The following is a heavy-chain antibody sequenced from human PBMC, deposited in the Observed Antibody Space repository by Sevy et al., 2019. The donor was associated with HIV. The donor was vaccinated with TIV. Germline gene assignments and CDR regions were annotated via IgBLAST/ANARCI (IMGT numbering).Heavy chain of an antibody. Sequence: SETLSLTCAVSGGSIYSFFWSWIRQSPGKGLEWIGYVYDSGNAEYNPSLRSRVTISVDTSKKQFSLKLSSVTATDTAVYYCARGGGIYYDSRGFHPQYYYDSWGQGTLVTVSS. J-gene: IGHJ4*02. CDR1: GGSIYSFF. D-gene: IGHD3-22*01. CDR3: ARGGGIYYDSRGFHPQYYYDS. CDR2: VYDSGNA. V-gene: IGHV4-59*01.